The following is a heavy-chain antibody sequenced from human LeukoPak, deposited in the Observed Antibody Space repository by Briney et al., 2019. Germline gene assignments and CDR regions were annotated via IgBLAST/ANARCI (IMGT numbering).Heavy chain of an antibody. CDR1: GFTFSSYS. CDR2: ISSSSSYI. D-gene: IGHD1-14*01. Sequence: GGSLRLSCAASGFTFSSYSMNWVRQAPGKGLEWVSSISSSSSYIYYAGSVKGRFTISRDNAKNSLYLQMNSLRAEDTAVYYCAREFSGDDAFDIWGQGTMVTVSS. CDR3: AREFSGDDAFDI. V-gene: IGHV3-21*01. J-gene: IGHJ3*02.